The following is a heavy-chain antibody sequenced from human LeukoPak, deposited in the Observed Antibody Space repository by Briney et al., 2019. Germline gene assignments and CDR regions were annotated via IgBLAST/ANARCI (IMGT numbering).Heavy chain of an antibody. CDR2: ISYDGSNK. V-gene: IGHV3-30-3*01. Sequence: GRSLRLSCAATGFTFSSYAMHWVRQAPGKGLEWVAVISYDGSNKYYADSVKGRFTISRDNSKNTLYLQMNSLRAEDTAVYYCARVSTLPYWWELSGAFDIWGQGTMVTVSS. D-gene: IGHD2-15*01. CDR1: GFTFSSYA. J-gene: IGHJ3*02. CDR3: ARVSTLPYWWELSGAFDI.